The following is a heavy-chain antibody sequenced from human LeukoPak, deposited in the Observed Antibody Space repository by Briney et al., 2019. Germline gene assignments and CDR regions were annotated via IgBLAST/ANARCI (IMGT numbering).Heavy chain of an antibody. V-gene: IGHV4-34*01. CDR2: INHSGGT. Sequence: SETLSLTCAVYGGSFSGYSWNWIRQPPVKGLEWIGEINHSGGTNYNPSLKSRVTISVDTSKKQFSLKLSSVTAADTAVYYCARGDYYYYMDVWGTGTTVTVSS. CDR1: GGSFSGYS. J-gene: IGHJ6*03. CDR3: ARGDYYYYMDV.